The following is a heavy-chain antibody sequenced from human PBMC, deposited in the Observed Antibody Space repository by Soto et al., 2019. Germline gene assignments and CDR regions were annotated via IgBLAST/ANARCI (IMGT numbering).Heavy chain of an antibody. CDR1: GGSISSGDYY. V-gene: IGHV4-30-4*01. CDR2: IYYSGST. J-gene: IGHJ3*02. Sequence: PSETLSLTCTVSGGSISSGDYYWSWIRQPPGKGLEWIGYIYYSGSTYYNPSLKSRVTISVDTSKNQFSLKLSSVTAADTAVYYCARWTTKKAAFDIWGQGTMVTVSS. CDR3: ARWTTKKAAFDI. D-gene: IGHD4-17*01.